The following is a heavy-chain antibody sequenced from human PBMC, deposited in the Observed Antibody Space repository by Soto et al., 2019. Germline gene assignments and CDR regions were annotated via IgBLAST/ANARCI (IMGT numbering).Heavy chain of an antibody. CDR1: GFSFSSYA. Sequence: PGGSLRLSCAASGFSFSSYAISWVRQAPGKGLEWVSSIGGRGGSTYYADSVKGRFTISRDNSKNTVYLQMNSLRVEDTAVYYCAKPPSFEYSSPTSFDYWGQGTLVTVSS. J-gene: IGHJ4*02. CDR2: IGGRGGST. V-gene: IGHV3-23*01. CDR3: AKPPSFEYSSPTSFDY. D-gene: IGHD6-6*01.